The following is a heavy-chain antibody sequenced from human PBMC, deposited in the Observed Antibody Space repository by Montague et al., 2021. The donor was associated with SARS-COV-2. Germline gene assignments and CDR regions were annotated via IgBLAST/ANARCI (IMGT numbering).Heavy chain of an antibody. D-gene: IGHD1-7*01. CDR1: GFSFSSYN. CDR2: MSSSSKYI. Sequence: SLRLSCAASGFSFSSYNMNWVRQAPGKGLEWVSSMSSSSKYIYYADSEKDRFTISRDNAKNSLYLQMNSLRAEDTAIYYCARNWNYGWAFDIWGQGTMVAVSS. CDR3: ARNWNYGWAFDI. J-gene: IGHJ3*02. V-gene: IGHV3-21*01.